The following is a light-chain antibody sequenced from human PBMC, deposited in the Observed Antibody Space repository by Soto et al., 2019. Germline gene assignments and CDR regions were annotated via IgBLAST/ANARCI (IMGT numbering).Light chain of an antibody. CDR1: SSDVGGYNY. CDR2: EVS. J-gene: IGLJ3*02. V-gene: IGLV2-14*01. CDR3: SSYTGINTVV. Sequence: QSALTQPASVSGSPGQSITISCTGTSSDVGGYNYVSWYQQHPGKVPKLMIYEVSYRPSGVSNRFSGSKSANTASLTISGLQAEDEADYYCSSYTGINTVVFGGGTELTVL.